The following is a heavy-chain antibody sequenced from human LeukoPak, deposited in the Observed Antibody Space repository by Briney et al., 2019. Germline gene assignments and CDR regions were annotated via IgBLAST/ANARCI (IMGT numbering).Heavy chain of an antibody. J-gene: IGHJ4*02. Sequence: GGSLRLSCAASGFTFSKYAMSWVRQAPGKGLEWVSAISPSDGNTFYADSVKGRFTISRDNSKNTLYLQMNSLRAEDTAVYYCASPGGYDFWSGPFDYWGQGTLVTVSS. CDR3: ASPGGYDFWSGPFDY. D-gene: IGHD3-3*01. V-gene: IGHV3-23*01. CDR2: ISPSDGNT. CDR1: GFTFSKYA.